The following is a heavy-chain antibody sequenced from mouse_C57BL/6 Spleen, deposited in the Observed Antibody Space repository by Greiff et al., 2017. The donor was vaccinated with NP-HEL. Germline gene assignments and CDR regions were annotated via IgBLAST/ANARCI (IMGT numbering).Heavy chain of an antibody. CDR2: ISSGGSYT. J-gene: IGHJ4*01. D-gene: IGHD1-1*01. CDR3: ARLRYYGSSYPYSAMDY. V-gene: IGHV5-6*02. CDR1: GFTFSSYG. Sequence: DVMLVESGGDLVKPGGSLKLSCAASGFTFSSYGMSWVRQTPDKRLEWVATISSGGSYTYYPDSVKGRFTISRVNAKNTRYLQMSSLKSEDTAMYYCARLRYYGSSYPYSAMDYWGQGTSVTVSS.